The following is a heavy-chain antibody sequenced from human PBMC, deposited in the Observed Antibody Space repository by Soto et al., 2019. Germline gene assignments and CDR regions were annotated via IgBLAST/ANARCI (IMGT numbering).Heavy chain of an antibody. Sequence: ASVKVSCKASGYTFTGYYMHWVRQAPGQGLEWMGWINPNSGGTNCAQKFQGWVTMTRDTSISTAYMELSRLRSDDTAVYYCATQRSEWELSFDYWGQGTLVTVSS. V-gene: IGHV1-2*04. D-gene: IGHD1-26*01. CDR3: ATQRSEWELSFDY. CDR2: INPNSGGT. J-gene: IGHJ4*02. CDR1: GYTFTGYY.